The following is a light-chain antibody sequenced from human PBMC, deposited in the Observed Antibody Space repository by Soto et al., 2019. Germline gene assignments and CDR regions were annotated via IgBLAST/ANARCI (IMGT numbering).Light chain of an antibody. V-gene: IGLV3-21*02. CDR1: NIGSKS. CDR3: QVWDNNGMV. Sequence: SYELTQTSSVSVAPGQTAKITCGGNNIGSKSVHWYQQKAGQAPVLVVHDDSDRPSGIPERFSGSNSANTATLTISRVEAGDEADYYCQVWDNNGMVFGGGTKLTVL. J-gene: IGLJ3*02. CDR2: DDS.